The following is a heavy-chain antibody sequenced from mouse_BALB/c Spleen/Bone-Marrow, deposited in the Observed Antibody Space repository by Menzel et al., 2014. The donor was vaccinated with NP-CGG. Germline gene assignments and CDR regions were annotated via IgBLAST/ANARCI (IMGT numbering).Heavy chain of an antibody. Sequence: VKLVGSGPGLVAPSQSLSITCTVSGFSLTGYGVSWVRQPPGKGLEWLGMIWGDGSTDYNSALKSRLSISKDNSKSQVFLKMNSLQTDDTARYYCARDSFLITRALDYWGQGTSVTVSS. D-gene: IGHD2-4*01. CDR3: ARDSFLITRALDY. CDR2: IWGDGST. V-gene: IGHV2-6-7*01. J-gene: IGHJ4*01. CDR1: GFSLTGYG.